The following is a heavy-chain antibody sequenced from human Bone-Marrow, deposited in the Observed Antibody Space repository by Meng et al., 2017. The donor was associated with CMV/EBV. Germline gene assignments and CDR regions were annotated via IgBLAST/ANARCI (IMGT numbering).Heavy chain of an antibody. Sequence: LTCAVYGGAFSVYYWSWIRQPPGKGLEWIGEINHIGGTKYNPSLKSRVTISVDTSKNQFSLKLTSVTAADTAVYYCVSRYSWELFDFWGQGTLVTVSS. CDR1: GGAFSVYY. D-gene: IGHD1-26*01. CDR3: VSRYSWELFDF. V-gene: IGHV4-34*01. J-gene: IGHJ4*02. CDR2: INHIGGT.